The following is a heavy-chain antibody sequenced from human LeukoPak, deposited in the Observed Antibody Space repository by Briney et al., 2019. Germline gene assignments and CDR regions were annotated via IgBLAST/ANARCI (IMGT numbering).Heavy chain of an antibody. D-gene: IGHD2-15*01. J-gene: IGHJ4*02. V-gene: IGHV3-23*01. CDR3: AKAAQYCSGGSCYYDFDY. Sequence: GGSLRLSCAASGFTFSSYAMSWVRQAPGKGLEWVSAISGSGGSTYYADSVMGRFTISRDNSKNTLYLQMNSLRAEDTAVYYCAKAAQYCSGGSCYYDFDYWGQGTLVTVSS. CDR2: ISGSGGST. CDR1: GFTFSSYA.